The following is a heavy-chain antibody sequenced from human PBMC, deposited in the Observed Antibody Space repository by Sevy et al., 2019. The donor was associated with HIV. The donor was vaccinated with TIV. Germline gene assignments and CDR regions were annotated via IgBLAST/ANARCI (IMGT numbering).Heavy chain of an antibody. CDR3: ARQWRCGIAVAGGGDY. J-gene: IGHJ4*02. CDR1: GGSISSSSYY. Sequence: SETLSLTCTVSGGSISSSSYYWGWIRQPPGKGLEWIGSIYYSGSTYYNPSLKSRVTISVDTSKNQFSLKLSSVTAADTAVYYCARQWRCGIAVAGGGDYWGQGTLVTVSS. CDR2: IYYSGST. D-gene: IGHD6-19*01. V-gene: IGHV4-39*01.